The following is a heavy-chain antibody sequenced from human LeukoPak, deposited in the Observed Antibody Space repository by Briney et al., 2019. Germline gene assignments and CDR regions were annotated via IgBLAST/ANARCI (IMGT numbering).Heavy chain of an antibody. V-gene: IGHV1-69*13. J-gene: IGHJ1*01. CDR3: ARDSSEFRSLIFH. CDR2: ITPMFGTA. CDR1: GGTFSSYA. Sequence: SVKVSCKASGGTFSSYAINWVRQAPGQGLEWMGGITPMFGTAKYAQKFQGRVTITADESTSTAYMELSSLRSGDTAVYYCARDSSEFRSLIFHWGQGTLVTVSS. D-gene: IGHD3-9*01.